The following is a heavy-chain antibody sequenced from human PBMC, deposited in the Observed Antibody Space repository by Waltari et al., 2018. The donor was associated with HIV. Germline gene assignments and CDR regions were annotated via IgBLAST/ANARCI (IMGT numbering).Heavy chain of an antibody. D-gene: IGHD5-12*01. CDR2: VIHTGNV. Sequence: QVQLQETGPGLVKTSETLSLTCAVSGDSVSSQNWWGWIRQSPGKGREWIGEVIHTGNVDYNPSLKSRVSIIIDKSKNLFSLKLNSVIAADTAIYYCASRRDGYNYAAFHIWGQGTMVTVSS. CDR3: ASRRDGYNYAAFHI. CDR1: GDSVSSQNW. V-gene: IGHV4-4*02. J-gene: IGHJ3*02.